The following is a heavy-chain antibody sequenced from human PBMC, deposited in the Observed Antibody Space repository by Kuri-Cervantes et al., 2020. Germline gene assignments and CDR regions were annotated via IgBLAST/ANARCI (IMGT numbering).Heavy chain of an antibody. CDR2: IYYSGST. Sequence: GSLRLSCTVSGGSVSSGSYYWSWIRQPPGKGLEWIGYIYYSGSTNYNPSLKSRVTISVDTSKNQFSLKLSSVTAADTAVYYCARGLSDFWSGYYSYYYYMDVRGKGTTVTVSS. V-gene: IGHV4-61*01. D-gene: IGHD3-3*01. CDR3: ARGLSDFWSGYYSYYYYMDV. J-gene: IGHJ6*03. CDR1: GGSVSSGSYY.